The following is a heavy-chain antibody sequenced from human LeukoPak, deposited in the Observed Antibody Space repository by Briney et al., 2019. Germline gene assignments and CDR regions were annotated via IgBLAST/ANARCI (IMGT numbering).Heavy chain of an antibody. CDR2: VYYDGST. D-gene: IGHD3/OR15-3a*01. CDR1: GGSISSYY. V-gene: IGHV4-59*01. CDR3: ARRSHGDWFYFDL. J-gene: IGHJ2*01. Sequence: SETLSLTCTVSGGSISSYYWSWIRKPPGKGLEWIGYVYYDGSTNYNPSVKSRVTISVDMSKNQFSLKLSSVTAADTAVYYCARRSHGDWFYFDLWARGTLVTVSS.